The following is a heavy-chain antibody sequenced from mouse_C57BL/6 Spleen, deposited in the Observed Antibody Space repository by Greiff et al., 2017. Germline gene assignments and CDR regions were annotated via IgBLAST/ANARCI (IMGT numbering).Heavy chain of an antibody. J-gene: IGHJ2*01. Sequence: VQLQESGAELARPGASVKLSCKASGYTFTSYGISWVKQRTGQGLEWIGEIYPRSGNTYYNEKFKGKATLTADKSSSTADMELRSLTSEDSAVYVCARWLTEYYFDDWGQGTTLTVSS. CDR1: GYTFTSYG. D-gene: IGHD4-1*01. CDR3: ARWLTEYYFDD. V-gene: IGHV1-81*01. CDR2: IYPRSGNT.